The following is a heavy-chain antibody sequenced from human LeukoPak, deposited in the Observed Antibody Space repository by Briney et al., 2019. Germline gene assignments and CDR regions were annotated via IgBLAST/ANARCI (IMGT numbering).Heavy chain of an antibody. CDR2: TSGSGGST. CDR1: GFTFSSYA. CDR3: AKAVSTQHSSSIGDY. Sequence: PGGSLRLSCAASGFTFSSYAMSWVRQAPGKGLEWVSATSGSGGSTYYADSVMGRFTISRDNSKNTLYLQMNSLRAEDTAVYYCAKAVSTQHSSSIGDYWGQGTLVTVSS. D-gene: IGHD6-6*01. J-gene: IGHJ4*02. V-gene: IGHV3-23*01.